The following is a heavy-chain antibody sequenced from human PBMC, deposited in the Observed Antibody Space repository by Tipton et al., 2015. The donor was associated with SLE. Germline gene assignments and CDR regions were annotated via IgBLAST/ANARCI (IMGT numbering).Heavy chain of an antibody. CDR3: ARESRAGGYSAY. Sequence: SLRLSCAASGFTFSSYSMNWVRQAPGKGLEWVSSISSSSSYIYYADSVKGRFTISRDNAKNSLYLQMNSLRAEDTAVYYCARESRAGGYSAYWGQGTLVTVSS. CDR2: ISSSSSYI. J-gene: IGHJ4*02. V-gene: IGHV3-21*01. D-gene: IGHD3-22*01. CDR1: GFTFSSYS.